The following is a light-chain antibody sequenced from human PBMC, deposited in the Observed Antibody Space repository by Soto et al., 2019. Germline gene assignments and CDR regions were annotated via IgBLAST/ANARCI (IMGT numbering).Light chain of an antibody. CDR1: QGISDY. Sequence: DIQMTQAPSSLSASVGARVTISCQASQGISDYLNWFQQKPGKAPKLLIYDASHLVTGVPSRFSGSGSGTDFTLTIRSLQPEDTATYYCQQYENLPRTVGRGTKVDIK. CDR3: QQYENLPRT. CDR2: DAS. J-gene: IGKJ1*01. V-gene: IGKV1-33*01.